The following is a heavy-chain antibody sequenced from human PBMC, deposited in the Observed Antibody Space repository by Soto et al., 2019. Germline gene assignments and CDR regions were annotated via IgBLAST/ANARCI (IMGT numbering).Heavy chain of an antibody. CDR1: GYTFTSYY. J-gene: IGHJ4*02. CDR3: AREGIGHLVVIIPLDY. V-gene: IGHV1-46*01. D-gene: IGHD3-3*01. CDR2: INPSGGST. Sequence: ASVKVSCKASGYTFTSYYMHWVRQAPGQGLEWMGIINPSGGSTSYAQKFQGRVIMTRDTSTSTVYMELSSLRSEDTAVYYCAREGIGHLVVIIPLDYWGQGTLVTVSS.